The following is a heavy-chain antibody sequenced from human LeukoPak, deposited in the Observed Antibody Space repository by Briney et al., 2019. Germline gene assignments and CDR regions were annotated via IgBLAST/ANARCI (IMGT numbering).Heavy chain of an antibody. V-gene: IGHV3-74*01. CDR1: GFTFSSYW. CDR2: IHLDGRTT. CDR3: ARGGSPSDY. J-gene: IGHJ4*02. Sequence: SGGSLRLSCAPSGFTFSSYWMHWVRQRPGKGLVWVSRIHLDGRTTNYADSVKGRFTISRDNAKNTLSLEMNSLRPEDTAVYYCARGGSPSDYWGQGTLVSVSS. D-gene: IGHD3-16*01.